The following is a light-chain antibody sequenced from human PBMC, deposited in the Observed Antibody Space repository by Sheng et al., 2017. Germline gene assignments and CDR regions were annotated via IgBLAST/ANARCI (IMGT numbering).Light chain of an antibody. J-gene: IGKJ4*01. CDR1: QSISSW. CDR3: QQYYSFPLT. CDR2: KAS. Sequence: DIQMTQSPSTLSASVGDRVTITCRASQSISSWLAWYQQKPGKAPKLLIYKASSLESGVPSRFSGSGSGTDFTLTISSLQSEDFATYYCQQYYSFPLTFGGGTNVEIK. V-gene: IGKV1-5*03.